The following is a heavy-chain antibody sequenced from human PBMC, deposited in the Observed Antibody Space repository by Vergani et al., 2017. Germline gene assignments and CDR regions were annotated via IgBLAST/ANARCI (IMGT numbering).Heavy chain of an antibody. J-gene: IGHJ4*02. CDR2: IYYSGST. D-gene: IGHD2-21*02. CDR3: ARQGATYCGGDCYPEWCDY. V-gene: IGHV4-39*01. CDR1: GGSISSSSYY. Sequence: QVQLQESGPGLVKPSETLSLTCTVSGGSISSSSYYWGWIRQPPGKGLEWIGSIYYSGSTYYNPSLKSRVTISVDTSKNQFSLKLSSVTAADTAVYYCARQGATYCGGDCYPEWCDYWGQGTLVTVSS.